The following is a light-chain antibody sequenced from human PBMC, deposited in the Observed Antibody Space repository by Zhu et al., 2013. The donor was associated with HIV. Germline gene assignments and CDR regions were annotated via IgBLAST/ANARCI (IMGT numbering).Light chain of an antibody. Sequence: DIQMTQSPSTLSAFVGDRVTITCRASQSLSTWLAWYQVKPGTAPKLLIYKASSLESGVPSRFSGSGSGTEFTLTISSLQPDDFATYYCQHYNDYSPAFGQGPRWNTN. CDR1: QSLSTW. V-gene: IGKV1-5*03. CDR3: QHYNDYSPA. J-gene: IGKJ1*01. CDR2: KAS.